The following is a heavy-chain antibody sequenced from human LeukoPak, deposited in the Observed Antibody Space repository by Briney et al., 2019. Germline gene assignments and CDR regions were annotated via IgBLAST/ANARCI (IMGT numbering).Heavy chain of an antibody. CDR1: GGSISSYY. Sequence: PSETLSLTCTVSGGSISSYYWSWIRQPAGKGLEWIGRIYTSGSTNYNPSLKSRVTMSVDTSKNQFSLKLSSVTAADTAVYYCARESRKYSSSPSTWFDPWGQGTLVTVSS. D-gene: IGHD6-6*01. J-gene: IGHJ5*02. CDR2: IYTSGST. CDR3: ARESRKYSSSPSTWFDP. V-gene: IGHV4-4*07.